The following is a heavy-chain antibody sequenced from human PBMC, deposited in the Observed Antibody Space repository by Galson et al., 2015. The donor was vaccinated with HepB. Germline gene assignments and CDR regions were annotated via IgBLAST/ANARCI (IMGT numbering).Heavy chain of an antibody. CDR3: ARDHSYYYNAYSLPRTVVGMDA. CDR2: IDWDDGK. J-gene: IGHJ6*02. CDR1: GFSLSTSGMC. V-gene: IGHV2-70*11. D-gene: IGHD3-10*01. Sequence: PALVKPTQTLTLTCTFSGFSLSTSGMCVSWIRQPPGKALEWLARIDWDDGKYYSTSLRTRLTISKDTSKNHVVLTMTNMDPVDTATYYCARDHSYYYNAYSLPRTVVGMDAWGQGTTVTVSS.